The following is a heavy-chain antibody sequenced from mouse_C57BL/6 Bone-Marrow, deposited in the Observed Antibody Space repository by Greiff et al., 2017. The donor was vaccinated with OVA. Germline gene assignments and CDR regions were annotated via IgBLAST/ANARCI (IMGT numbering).Heavy chain of an antibody. CDR3: ARHNWDYWYFDV. V-gene: IGHV5-6*01. CDR1: GFTFSSYG. D-gene: IGHD4-1*01. J-gene: IGHJ1*03. CDR2: LSSGGSYT. Sequence: EVQWVESGGDLVKPGGSLKLSCAASGFTFSSYGMSWVRQTPDKRLEWVATLSSGGSYTYYPDSVKGRFTISRDNAKNTLYLQMSSLKSEDTAIYDCARHNWDYWYFDVWGTGTTVTGSS.